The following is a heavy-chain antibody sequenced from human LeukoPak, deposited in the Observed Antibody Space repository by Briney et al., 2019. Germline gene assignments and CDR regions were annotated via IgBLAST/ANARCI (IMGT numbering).Heavy chain of an antibody. D-gene: IGHD3-16*01. Sequence: PGGSLRLSCAPSGFTFSNYAMSWVRQAPRKGLEWVSVISGSGVTTDYADSVMGRSTISRDNSRNALYLQLDSLRAEDTAIYFCAKGLWGAYYYGMDVWGQGTTVTVSS. J-gene: IGHJ6*02. CDR1: GFTFSNYA. CDR3: AKGLWGAYYYGMDV. CDR2: ISGSGVTT. V-gene: IGHV3-23*01.